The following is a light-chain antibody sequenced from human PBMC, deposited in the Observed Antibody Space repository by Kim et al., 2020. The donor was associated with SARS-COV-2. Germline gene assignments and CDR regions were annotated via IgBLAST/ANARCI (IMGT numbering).Light chain of an antibody. CDR2: DNN. V-gene: IGLV1-51*01. CDR3: GTWDSNLSGVV. Sequence: GQKVTISCSGSNSNIGNNYVSWYQQLPGTAPKLLIYDNNKRPSGIPDRFSGSKSGTSATLGITGLQTGDEADYYCGTWDSNLSGVVFGGGTQLTVL. CDR1: NSNIGNNY. J-gene: IGLJ2*01.